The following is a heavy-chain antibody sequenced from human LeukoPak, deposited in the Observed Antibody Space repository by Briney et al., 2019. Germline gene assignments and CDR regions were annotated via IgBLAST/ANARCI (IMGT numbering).Heavy chain of an antibody. J-gene: IGHJ4*02. CDR3: ARHESPSSGWYDYFDY. CDR1: GGSISSYY. D-gene: IGHD6-19*01. V-gene: IGHV4-39*01. Sequence: SETLSLTCTVSGGSISSYYWGWIRQPPGKGLEWIGSIYYSGSTYYNPSLKSRVTISVDTSKNQFSLKLSSVTAADTAVYYCARHESPSSGWYDYFDYWGQGTLVTVSS. CDR2: IYYSGST.